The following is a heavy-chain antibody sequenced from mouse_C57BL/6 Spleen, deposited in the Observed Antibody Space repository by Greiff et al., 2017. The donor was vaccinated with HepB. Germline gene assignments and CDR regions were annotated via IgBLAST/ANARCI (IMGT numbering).Heavy chain of an antibody. J-gene: IGHJ2*01. Sequence: VQLQQSGAELVRPGASVKLSCKASGYTFTDYYINWVKQRPGQGLEWIARIYPGSGNTYYNEKFKGKATLTAEKSSSTAYMPLSSLTSEDSAVYFCARRGLYEYFDYWGQGTTLTVSS. CDR3: ARRGLYEYFDY. D-gene: IGHD2-12*01. CDR2: IYPGSGNT. CDR1: GYTFTDYY. V-gene: IGHV1-76*01.